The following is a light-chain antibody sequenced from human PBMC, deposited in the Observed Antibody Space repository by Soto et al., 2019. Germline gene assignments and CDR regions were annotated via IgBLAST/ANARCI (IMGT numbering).Light chain of an antibody. CDR3: GSYAGGNNPYV. Sequence: QSVLTQPPSASGSPGQSVTISCTGTSSDVGAYIYVSWYQHHPGKAPKLIIYEASKRPSGVPDRFSGSKSGDTASLTVSGLQAEDEADYYCGSYAGGNNPYVFGTGTKLTVL. J-gene: IGLJ1*01. CDR2: EAS. V-gene: IGLV2-8*01. CDR1: SSDVGAYIY.